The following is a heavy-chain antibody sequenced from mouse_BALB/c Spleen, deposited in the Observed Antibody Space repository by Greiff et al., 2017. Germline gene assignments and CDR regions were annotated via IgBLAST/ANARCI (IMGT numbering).Heavy chain of an antibody. Sequence: VKLMESGPGLVQPSQSLSITCTVSGFSLTSYGVHWVRQSPGKGLEWLGVIWSGGSTDYNAAFISRLSISKDNSKSQVFFKMNSLQANDTAIYYCARYYRYEAWFAYWGQGTLVTVSA. V-gene: IGHV2-2*02. J-gene: IGHJ3*01. CDR2: IWSGGST. CDR3: ARYYRYEAWFAY. CDR1: GFSLTSYG. D-gene: IGHD2-14*01.